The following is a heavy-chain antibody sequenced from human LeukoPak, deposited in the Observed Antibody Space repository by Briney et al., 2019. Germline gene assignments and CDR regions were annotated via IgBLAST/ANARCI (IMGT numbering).Heavy chain of an antibody. D-gene: IGHD2-2*01. CDR2: IRYDGSNK. CDR1: GFTFSSYS. CDR3: AKGPAATAPFDY. Sequence: PGGSLRLSCAASGFTFSSYSMNWVRQAPGKGLEWVAFIRYDGSNKYYADSVKGRFTISRDNSKNTLYLQMNSLRAEDTAVYYCAKGPAATAPFDYWGQGTLVTVSS. J-gene: IGHJ4*02. V-gene: IGHV3-30*02.